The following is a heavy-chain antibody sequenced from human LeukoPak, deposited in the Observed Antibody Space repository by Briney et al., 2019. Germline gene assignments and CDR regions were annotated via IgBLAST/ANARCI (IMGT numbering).Heavy chain of an antibody. CDR2: IYYSGST. CDR3: ARQLRYYDILTGYYGQTFDY. J-gene: IGHJ4*02. Sequence: SETLSLTCTVSGGSISSSSYYWGWIRQPPGKGLERIGSIYYSGSTYYNPSLKSRVTISVDTSKNQFSLKLSSVTAADTAVYYCARQLRYYDILTGYYGQTFDYWGQGTLVTVSS. V-gene: IGHV4-39*01. D-gene: IGHD3-9*01. CDR1: GGSISSSSYY.